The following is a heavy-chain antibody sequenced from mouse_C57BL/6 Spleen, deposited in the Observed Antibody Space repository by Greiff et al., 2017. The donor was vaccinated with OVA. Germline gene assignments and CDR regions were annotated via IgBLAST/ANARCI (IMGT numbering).Heavy chain of an antibody. D-gene: IGHD1-1*01. CDR1: GFSFSDYY. CDR3: ARRDFTTVVADY. V-gene: IGHV5-12*01. Sequence: EVQRVESGGGLVQPGGSLTLSCAVSGFSFSDYYMYWVRQTPEKRLEWVAYISNGGGSNYYPDTVKGRFTSSRNNAKNTLYLQMSRLKSEDTAIYYCARRDFTTVVADYWGQGTTLTVSS. J-gene: IGHJ2*01. CDR2: ISNGGGSN.